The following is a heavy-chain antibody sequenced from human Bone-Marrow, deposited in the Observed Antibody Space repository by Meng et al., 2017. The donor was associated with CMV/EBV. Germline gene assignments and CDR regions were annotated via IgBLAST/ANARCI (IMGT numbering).Heavy chain of an antibody. CDR3: ATEVNIATYSLRFMGY. D-gene: IGHD4-11*01. CDR1: GYTFTRYF. CDR2: VNPSGGTT. Sequence: ASVKVSCKASGYTFTRYFLHWVRQAPGQGLEWMGIVNPSGGTTSYAQKFQGRVTMSRDTSKSTVYMELSILRSEDAAVYYCATEVNIATYSLRFMGYWGQGTLVTVSS. J-gene: IGHJ4*02. V-gene: IGHV1-46*01.